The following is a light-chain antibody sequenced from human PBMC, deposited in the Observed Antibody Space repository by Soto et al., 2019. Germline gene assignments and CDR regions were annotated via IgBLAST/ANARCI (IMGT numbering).Light chain of an antibody. V-gene: IGKV3-20*01. CDR2: GAS. Sequence: EIVLTQSPGTPSLSPGDRATLSCRASQSVSSSYLARYQQKPGQAPRLLIYGASSRATGIPDRFSGSGSGTEFTLTISSLQSEDFAVYYCQQYNNWPLMFGQGTMVDIK. CDR1: QSVSSSY. J-gene: IGKJ1*01. CDR3: QQYNNWPLM.